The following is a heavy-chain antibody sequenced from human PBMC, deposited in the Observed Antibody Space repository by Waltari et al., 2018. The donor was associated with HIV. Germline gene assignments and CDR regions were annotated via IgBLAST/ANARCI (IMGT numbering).Heavy chain of an antibody. V-gene: IGHV3-33*01. CDR1: GFTFNIYG. D-gene: IGHD4-17*01. CDR3: ASDYGGNSGGPNWFDP. Sequence: QVQLVESGGGVVQPGRSLRLSCAASGFTFNIYGMHWVRQAPGKGLEWVALIWYDGSTKYYSDSVKGRFTISRDNSRNTLYLQMNSLRAEDTAVYFCASDYGGNSGGPNWFDPWGQGTLVTVSS. CDR2: IWYDGSTK. J-gene: IGHJ5*02.